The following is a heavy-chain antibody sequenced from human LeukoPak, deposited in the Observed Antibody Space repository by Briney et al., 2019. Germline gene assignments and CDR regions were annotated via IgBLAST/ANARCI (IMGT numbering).Heavy chain of an antibody. V-gene: IGHV1-46*01. D-gene: IGHD2-15*01. CDR1: GYTFTSYY. CDR2: INPSGGST. CDR3: ARDPYRTRSCSGGSCYSGWFDP. Sequence: ASVKVSCKASGYTFTSYYMHWVRQAPGQGLEWMGIINPSGGSTSYAQKFQGRVTMTRDTSTSTVYMELSSLRSEDTAVYYCARDPYRTRSCSGGSCYSGWFDPWGQGTLVTASS. J-gene: IGHJ5*02.